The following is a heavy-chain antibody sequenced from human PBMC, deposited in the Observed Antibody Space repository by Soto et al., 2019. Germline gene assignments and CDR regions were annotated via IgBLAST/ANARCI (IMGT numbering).Heavy chain of an antibody. CDR1: GFTFSRYG. D-gene: IGHD3-10*01. J-gene: IGHJ1*01. V-gene: IGHV3-30*03. CDR3: AIWAGGEGVY. Sequence: GGSLRLSCAASGFTFSRYGMHWVRQAPGKGLEWVALISYDGNNKYYADSVKGRFTISRDNSKKTVYLQMNSLRAEDTAVYYCAIWAGGEGVYWGQGTLVTVSS. CDR2: ISYDGNNK.